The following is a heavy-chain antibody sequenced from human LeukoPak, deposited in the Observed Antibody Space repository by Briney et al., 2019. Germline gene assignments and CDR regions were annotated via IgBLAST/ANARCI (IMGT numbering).Heavy chain of an antibody. CDR3: ARGRHYDSDGYYAAFYFDY. V-gene: IGHV1-2*02. D-gene: IGHD3-22*01. CDR2: INPDSGST. CDR1: GYTFTGYY. J-gene: IGHJ4*02. Sequence: ASVKVSCKASGYTFTGYYIHWVRQAPGQGLEWMGGINPDSGSTKDAQKFQGRVSMTRDASINTAYMELTRVRSDDTALYYCARGRHYDSDGYYAAFYFDYWGQGTLVTVSS.